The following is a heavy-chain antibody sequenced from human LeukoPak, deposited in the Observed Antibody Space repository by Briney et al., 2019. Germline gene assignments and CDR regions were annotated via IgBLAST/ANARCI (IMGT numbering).Heavy chain of an antibody. CDR1: GFTFDDYA. D-gene: IGHD3-10*01. CDR3: ARDFPPVYYYGSGSLGGY. J-gene: IGHJ4*02. V-gene: IGHV3-9*01. CDR2: ISWNSGSI. Sequence: GGSLRLSCAASGFTFDDYAMHWVRQAPGKGLEWVSGISWNSGSIGYADSVKGRFTISRDNAKNSLYLQMNSLRAEDTALYYCARDFPPVYYYGSGSLGGYWGQGTLVTVSS.